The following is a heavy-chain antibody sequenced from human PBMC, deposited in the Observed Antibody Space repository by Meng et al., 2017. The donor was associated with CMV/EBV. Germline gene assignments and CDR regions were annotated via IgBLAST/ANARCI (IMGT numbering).Heavy chain of an antibody. D-gene: IGHD3-3*01. CDR2: ISAYNDNT. CDR3: AREITPRYDFWSGYLSDWFDP. J-gene: IGHJ5*02. V-gene: IGHV1-18*04. Sequence: ASVKVSCKASGYTFTGYYMHWVRQAPGQGLEWMGWISAYNDNTNYPQNFQGRVTMTTDTSTSTAYMELRGLAFDDTAVYYCAREITPRYDFWSGYLSDWFDPWGQGTLVTVSS. CDR1: GYTFTGYY.